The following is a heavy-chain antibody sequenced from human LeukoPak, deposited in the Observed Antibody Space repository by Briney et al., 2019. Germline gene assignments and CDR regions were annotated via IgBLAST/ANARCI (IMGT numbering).Heavy chain of an antibody. Sequence: SETLSLTCAVYGGSFSGYYWSWIRQPPGKGLEWIGEINHSGSTNYNPSLKSRVTISVDTSKNQFSLKLSSVTAADTAVYYCARGLCCSSTSCYGSGLGYWGQGTLVTVSS. J-gene: IGHJ4*02. CDR1: GGSFSGYY. V-gene: IGHV4-34*01. D-gene: IGHD2-2*01. CDR2: INHSGST. CDR3: ARGLCCSSTSCYGSGLGY.